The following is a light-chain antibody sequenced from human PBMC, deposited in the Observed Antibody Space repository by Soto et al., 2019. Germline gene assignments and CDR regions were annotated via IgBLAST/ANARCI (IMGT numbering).Light chain of an antibody. V-gene: IGLV1-51*01. CDR2: DDN. CDR1: SSNIGGNS. J-gene: IGLJ1*01. CDR3: GSWDSSLSAYA. Sequence: VLTQPPSVSAAPGQKVTISCSGSSSNIGGNSVSWYQQLPGTAPKLLIYDDNKRPSGIPDRFSGSKSGTSATLGITGFQTGDEADYYCGSWDSSLSAYAFGTGTKVTVL.